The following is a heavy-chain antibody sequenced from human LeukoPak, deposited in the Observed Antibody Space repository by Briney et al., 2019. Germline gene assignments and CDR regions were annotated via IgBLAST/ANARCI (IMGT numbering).Heavy chain of an antibody. J-gene: IGHJ6*02. CDR1: GGSISSGDFY. D-gene: IGHD5-24*01. CDR2: IYYSGTT. CDR3: ARDREMATKWFYATDV. Sequence: SETLSLTCTVSGGSISSGDFYWSWIRQHPGKGLEWIGYIYYSGTTYYSPSLKSRVTISLDTTKNQFSLKLSSVTAADTAVYYCARDREMATKWFYATDVWGQGITVTVSS. V-gene: IGHV4-31*03.